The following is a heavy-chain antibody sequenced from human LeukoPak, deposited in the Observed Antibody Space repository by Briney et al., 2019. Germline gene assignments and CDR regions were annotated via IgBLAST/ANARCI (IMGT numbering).Heavy chain of an antibody. CDR1: GFTFSSFW. CDR2: IKQDGTEK. J-gene: IGHJ4*02. Sequence: GGSLRLSCAASGFTFSSFWMSWVRQAPRKGLEWVANIKQDGTEKYFVDSVKGRFTISRDNAENSLYLQLNSLRAEDTAVYYCARGRGLDYWGQGTLVTVSS. V-gene: IGHV3-7*05. CDR3: ARGRGLDY.